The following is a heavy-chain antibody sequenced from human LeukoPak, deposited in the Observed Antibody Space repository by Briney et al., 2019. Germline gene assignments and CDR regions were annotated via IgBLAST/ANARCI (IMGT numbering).Heavy chain of an antibody. J-gene: IGHJ4*02. CDR2: IYYSGST. Sequence: PSETLSLTCTVSGGSISSYYWSWIRQPPGKGLEWIGYIYYSGSTNYNPSLKSRVTISVDTSKNQFSLELSSVTAADTAVYYCASLNYYDSSGYRLHWGQGTLVTVSS. D-gene: IGHD3-22*01. CDR1: GGSISSYY. V-gene: IGHV4-59*08. CDR3: ASLNYYDSSGYRLH.